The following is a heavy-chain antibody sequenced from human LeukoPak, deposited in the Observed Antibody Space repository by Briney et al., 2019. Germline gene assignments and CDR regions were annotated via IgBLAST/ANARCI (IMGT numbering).Heavy chain of an antibody. Sequence: ASVKVSCKASGYTFTGYYMHWVRQAPGQGLEWMGWINPNSGGTNYAQKFQGRVTMTRDTSISTAYMELSRRRSDDTAVYYCARDGYSSSSYYYMDVWGKGTTVTVSS. CDR3: ARDGYSSSSYYYMDV. CDR2: INPNSGGT. CDR1: GYTFTGYY. J-gene: IGHJ6*03. V-gene: IGHV1-2*02. D-gene: IGHD6-6*01.